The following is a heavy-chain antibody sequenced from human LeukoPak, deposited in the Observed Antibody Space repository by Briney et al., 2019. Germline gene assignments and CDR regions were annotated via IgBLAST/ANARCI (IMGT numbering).Heavy chain of an antibody. Sequence: ASVKVSCKASEYTFTSYAMHWVRQAPGQRLEWMGWINAGNGNTKYSQKFQSRVTITRDTSASTAYMELSSLRSDDTAVYYCARVIPMVRGVIITGNWFDPWGQGTLVTVSS. D-gene: IGHD3-10*01. V-gene: IGHV1-3*01. CDR2: INAGNGNT. CDR1: EYTFTSYA. J-gene: IGHJ5*02. CDR3: ARVIPMVRGVIITGNWFDP.